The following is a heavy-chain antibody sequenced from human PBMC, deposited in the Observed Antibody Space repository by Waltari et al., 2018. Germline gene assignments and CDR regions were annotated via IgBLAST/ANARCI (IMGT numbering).Heavy chain of an antibody. V-gene: IGHV3-74*02. CDR3: TVHARAFDY. J-gene: IGHJ4*02. CDR1: GFPFSTYW. CDR2: IKGVGSST. Sequence: EVQLVESGGGLVQPGGSLRLSCAASGFPFSTYWMHWVCQAPGKGLVGVSHIKGVGSSTTYADSVEGRFTISRDNAKNTLYLQMNSLRADDTAVYYCTVHARAFDYWGQGTLVTVSS.